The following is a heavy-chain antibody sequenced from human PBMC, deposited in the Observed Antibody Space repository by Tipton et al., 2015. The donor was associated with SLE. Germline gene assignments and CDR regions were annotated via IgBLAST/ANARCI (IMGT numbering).Heavy chain of an antibody. CDR1: GYSFTSNY. D-gene: IGHD3-9*01. V-gene: IGHV1-46*01. J-gene: IGHJ4*02. CDR3: ARDFRGGLTGLATSGYFCS. Sequence: QLVQSGAEVKKPGAPVRVSCMASGYSFTSNYMHWVRQAPGQGLEWMGILNPSDGSTTYAQKFQGRVTVTRDTSTSTFYMELNSLGSGDAAVYYGARDFRGGLTGLATSGYFCSRGQGTLVTVSS. CDR2: LNPSDGST.